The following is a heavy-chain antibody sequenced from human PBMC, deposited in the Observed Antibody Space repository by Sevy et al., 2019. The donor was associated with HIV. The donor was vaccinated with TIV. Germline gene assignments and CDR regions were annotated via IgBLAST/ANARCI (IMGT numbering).Heavy chain of an antibody. Sequence: GGSPRLSCAASGFPFSSYAMSWVRQAPGKGLEWVSTISGSGGSAYYADSVKGRFTISRDNSKNTLFLQMHSLRAEDTAVYYCAKGLRGTTTNNWFDPWGQGTLVTVCS. D-gene: IGHD4-17*01. V-gene: IGHV3-23*01. CDR2: ISGSGGSA. CDR1: GFPFSSYA. J-gene: IGHJ5*02. CDR3: AKGLRGTTTNNWFDP.